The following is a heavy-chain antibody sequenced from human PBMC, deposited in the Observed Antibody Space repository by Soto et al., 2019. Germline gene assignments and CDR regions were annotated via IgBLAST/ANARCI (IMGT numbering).Heavy chain of an antibody. CDR3: ASDSGDGSGNSVNHYLDY. D-gene: IGHD3-10*01. Sequence: EVQLVESGGGLVQPGGSLRLSCAASGFNFYWYWMSWVRQAPGKGLEWLATIKTDASGKKYVDSVKGRFTVSRDNAKNSKYLQMDSLRSEDTAVYYSASDSGDGSGNSVNHYLDYWGHGTLVTVSS. CDR1: GFNFYWYW. V-gene: IGHV3-7*01. J-gene: IGHJ4*01. CDR2: IKTDASGK.